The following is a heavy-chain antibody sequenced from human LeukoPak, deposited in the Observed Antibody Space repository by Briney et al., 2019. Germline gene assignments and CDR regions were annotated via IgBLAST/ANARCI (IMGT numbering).Heavy chain of an antibody. J-gene: IGHJ4*02. D-gene: IGHD3-22*01. CDR2: IYYSGST. CDR3: ARDRSDGSGYYGYDFDY. Sequence: PSETLSLTCIVSGGSIGSYYWSWIRQPPGKGLEWIGHIYYSGSTDYNPSLRSRVTISVDTSKNQFSLRLSSVTAADTAVYYCARDRSDGSGYYGYDFDYWGQGTLVSVSS. CDR1: GGSIGSYY. V-gene: IGHV4-59*01.